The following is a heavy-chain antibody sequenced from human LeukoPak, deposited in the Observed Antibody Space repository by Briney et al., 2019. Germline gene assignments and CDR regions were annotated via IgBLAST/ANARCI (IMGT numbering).Heavy chain of an antibody. Sequence: ASVKVSCKASGYTFTGYYIHWVRQAPGQGLEWVGWINSNSGATKYAQNFQGRVTMTRDTSITTAYMELSSLRSDDAAVYYCVRDYNILTGENWFDPWGQGTLVTVSS. D-gene: IGHD3-9*01. J-gene: IGHJ5*02. CDR3: VRDYNILTGENWFDP. V-gene: IGHV1-2*02. CDR2: INSNSGAT. CDR1: GYTFTGYY.